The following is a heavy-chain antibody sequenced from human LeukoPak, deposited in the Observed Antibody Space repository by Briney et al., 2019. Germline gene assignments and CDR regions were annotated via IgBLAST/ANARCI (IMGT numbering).Heavy chain of an antibody. D-gene: IGHD3-10*01. J-gene: IGHJ5*02. CDR1: GYTFTSYG. CDR3: ARPNYRGGSGSYGGTNWFDP. CDR2: ISAYNGNT. V-gene: IGHV1-18*01. Sequence: GASVKVSCKASGYTFTSYGISWVRQAPGQGLEWMGWISAYNGNTNYAQKLQGRVTMTTDTSTSTAYMELRSLRSDDTAVYYCARPNYRGGSGSYGGTNWFDPWGQGTLVTVSS.